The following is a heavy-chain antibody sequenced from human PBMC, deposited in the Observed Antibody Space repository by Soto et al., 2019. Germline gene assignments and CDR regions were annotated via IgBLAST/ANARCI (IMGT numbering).Heavy chain of an antibody. CDR3: ARRGQLDV. CDR2: INAGNGNT. D-gene: IGHD3-16*01. Sequence: QVQLVQPGAEEKKPGASVKISCKASGYTFTSYTLHWVRQAPGQRLEWMGWINAGNGNTRYSQNFQGRVTITRDTSASTAYMELSSLRSEDTAVYYCARRGQLDVWGQGTTVTVSS. CDR1: GYTFTSYT. V-gene: IGHV1-3*05. J-gene: IGHJ6*02.